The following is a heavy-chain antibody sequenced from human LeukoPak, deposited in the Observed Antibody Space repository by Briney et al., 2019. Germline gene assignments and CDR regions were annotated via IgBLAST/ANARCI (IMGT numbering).Heavy chain of an antibody. CDR2: INHSGST. J-gene: IGHJ4*02. CDR3: ARGRRYDILTGSRVHDY. D-gene: IGHD3-9*01. CDR1: GGSFSGYY. Sequence: SETLSLTCAVYGGSFSGYYWSWIRQPPGKGLEWIGEINHSGSTNYNPSLKSRVTISVDTSKNQFSLKLSSVTAADTAVYYCARGRRYDILTGSRVHDYWGQGTLVTVSS. V-gene: IGHV4-34*01.